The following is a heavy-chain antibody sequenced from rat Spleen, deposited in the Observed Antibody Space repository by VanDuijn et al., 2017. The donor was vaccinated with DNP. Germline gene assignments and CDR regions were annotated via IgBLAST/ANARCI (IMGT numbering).Heavy chain of an antibody. CDR1: GYSITSNY. CDR2: ISYSGTT. Sequence: EVQLQESGPGLVKPSQSLSLTCSVTGYSITSNYWGWIRKFPRNKMEYIEYISYSGTTNYNPYLKSRISITRETSKNQLFLQVNSVTTEDTATYHCARWPGYNPPYAMDAWGQGTSVTVSS. J-gene: IGHJ4*01. CDR3: ARWPGYNPPYAMDA. D-gene: IGHD1-4*01. V-gene: IGHV3-1*01.